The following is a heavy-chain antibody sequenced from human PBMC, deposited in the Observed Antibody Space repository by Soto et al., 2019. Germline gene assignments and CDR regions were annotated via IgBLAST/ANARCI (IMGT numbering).Heavy chain of an antibody. J-gene: IGHJ4*02. CDR1: GFSLSKARMG. CDR2: IFWNDER. V-gene: IGHV2-26*01. Sequence: QVTLKESGPVLVKPTETLTLTCTVSGFSLSKARMGVSWIRQPPGKALEWLAHIFWNDERSYNTSLKNRLTXXXXXSKSQVVLTMTNXXPXXTGTYFXTRAXXXAXPISYFDSWGPGTLVTVSS. CDR3: TRAXXXAXPISYFDS. D-gene: IGHD2-2*01.